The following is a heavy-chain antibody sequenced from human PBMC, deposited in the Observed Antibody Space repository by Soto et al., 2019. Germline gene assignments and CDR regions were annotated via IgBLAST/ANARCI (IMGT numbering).Heavy chain of an antibody. D-gene: IGHD3-10*01. CDR3: AKGVTGYYYGMDV. Sequence: QVQLVESGGGVVQPGRSLRLSCEASGFTFSNYGMDWVRQAPGKGLEWVAVISYDGRNKYYADSVKGRFTTSRDNSKNTLYLQMNSLRAEDTAVYYCAKGVTGYYYGMDVWGQGTTVTVSS. CDR2: ISYDGRNK. J-gene: IGHJ6*02. CDR1: GFTFSNYG. V-gene: IGHV3-30*18.